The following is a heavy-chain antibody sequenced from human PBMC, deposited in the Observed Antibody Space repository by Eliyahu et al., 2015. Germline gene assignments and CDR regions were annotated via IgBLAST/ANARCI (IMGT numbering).Heavy chain of an antibody. V-gene: IGHV3-15*01. CDR2: IKSKTDGGTT. J-gene: IGHJ4*02. CDR1: GFTFSNAW. Sequence: WAESGFTFSNAWMSWVRQAPGKGLEWVGRIKSKTDGGTTDYAAPVKGRFTISRDDSKNTLYLQMNSLKTEDTAVYYCTTRDRMIVVVRNYKGYDFDYWGQGTLVTVSS. D-gene: IGHD3-22*01. CDR3: TTRDRMIVVVRNYKGYDFDY.